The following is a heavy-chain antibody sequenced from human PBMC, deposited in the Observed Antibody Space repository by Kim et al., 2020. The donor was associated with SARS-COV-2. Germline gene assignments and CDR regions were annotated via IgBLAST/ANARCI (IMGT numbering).Heavy chain of an antibody. CDR2: IYSGGST. CDR1: GFTVSSNY. Sequence: GGSLRLSCAASGFTVSSNYMSWVRQAPGKGLEWVSVIYSGGSTYYADSVKGRFTISRDNSKNTLYLQMNSLRAEDTAVYYCARAYCGGDCYLDYWGQGTLVTVSS. CDR3: ARAYCGGDCYLDY. J-gene: IGHJ4*02. V-gene: IGHV3-53*01. D-gene: IGHD2-21*02.